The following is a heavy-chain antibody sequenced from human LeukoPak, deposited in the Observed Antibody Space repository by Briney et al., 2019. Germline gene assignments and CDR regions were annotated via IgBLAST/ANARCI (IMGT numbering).Heavy chain of an antibody. CDR2: IIPIFGTA. Sequence: ASVKVSCKASGDIFSNYAISWVRQAPGQGLEWMGGIIPIFGTAKYAQKFQGRVTITADTSTSTAYMELSSQRSEDTAVCYCARAGWLQYYYFDYWGQGTLVTVSS. D-gene: IGHD5-24*01. CDR3: ARAGWLQYYYFDY. CDR1: GDIFSNYA. J-gene: IGHJ4*02. V-gene: IGHV1-69*06.